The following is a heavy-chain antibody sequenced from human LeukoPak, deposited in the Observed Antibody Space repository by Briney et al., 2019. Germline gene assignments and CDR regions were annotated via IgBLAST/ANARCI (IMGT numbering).Heavy chain of an antibody. CDR2: TNEDGSEK. CDR1: GFNFSRSW. Sequence: GGSLRLSCAASGFNFSRSWIGWVRQAPGKGPEGVASTNEDGSEKYYVDSVRGRFTISRDHAKDSLYLQMYSLRAEDTAVYYCARDRLYSAFDIWGQGTMVTVSS. V-gene: IGHV3-7*04. CDR3: ARDRLYSAFDI. D-gene: IGHD2-15*01. J-gene: IGHJ3*02.